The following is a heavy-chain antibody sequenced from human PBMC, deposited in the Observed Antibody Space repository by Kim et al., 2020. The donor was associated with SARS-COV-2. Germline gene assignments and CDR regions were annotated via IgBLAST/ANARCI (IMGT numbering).Heavy chain of an antibody. CDR3: ARGGHYYDSSGYGDY. V-gene: IGHV4-34*01. J-gene: IGHJ4*02. CDR1: GGSFSGYY. Sequence: SETLSLTCAVYGGSFSGYYWSWIRQPPGKGLEWIGEINHSGSTNYNPSLKSRVTISVDTSKNQFSLKLSSVTAADTAVYYCARGGHYYDSSGYGDYWGQGTLVTVSS. CDR2: INHSGST. D-gene: IGHD3-22*01.